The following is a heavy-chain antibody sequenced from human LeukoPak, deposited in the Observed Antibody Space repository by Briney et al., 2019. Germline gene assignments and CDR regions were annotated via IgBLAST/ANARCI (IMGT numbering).Heavy chain of an antibody. D-gene: IGHD4-17*01. CDR2: IYYSGST. V-gene: IGHV4-59*08. Sequence: PSETLSLTCTVSGGSISSYYWSWIRQPPGKGLEWIGYIYYSGSTNYNPSLKSRVTISVDTSKNQFSLKLSSVTAADTAVYYCARQYGDFDWGSRGAFDIWGQGTMVTVSS. J-gene: IGHJ3*02. CDR1: GGSISSYY. CDR3: ARQYGDFDWGSRGAFDI.